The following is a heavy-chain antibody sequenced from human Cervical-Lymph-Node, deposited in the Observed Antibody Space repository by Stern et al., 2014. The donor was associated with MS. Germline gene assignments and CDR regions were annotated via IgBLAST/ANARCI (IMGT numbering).Heavy chain of an antibody. V-gene: IGHV3-21*06. CDR3: ARGSITYYYDSSAHDGLQH. D-gene: IGHD3-22*01. CDR2: ISRSSSYI. Sequence: VQLVQSGGGLVKPGGSLRLSCAASGFSFSSYSMNWVRQAPGKGPEWVSSISRSSSYIYNADSVKGRFTISRDNAKNSLYLQMNCLRVEDTAGYYCARGSITYYYDSSAHDGLQHWGQGTLVIVSS. J-gene: IGHJ1*01. CDR1: GFSFSSYS.